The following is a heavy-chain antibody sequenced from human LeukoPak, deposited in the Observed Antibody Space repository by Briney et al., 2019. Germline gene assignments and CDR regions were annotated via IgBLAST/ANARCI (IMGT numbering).Heavy chain of an antibody. CDR1: GDSMSSGAR. Sequence: PSETLSLTCTVSGDSMSSGARWSWVRQSPGKGLEWIGEIYHSGSTNYNPSLRGRVTLSVDNSNNHFSLDLGSVTAADTAFYYCARRGYSGNEAYFAYWGQGTLVTVSS. CDR3: ARRGYSGNEAYFAY. J-gene: IGHJ4*02. CDR2: IYHSGST. V-gene: IGHV4-4*02. D-gene: IGHD5-12*01.